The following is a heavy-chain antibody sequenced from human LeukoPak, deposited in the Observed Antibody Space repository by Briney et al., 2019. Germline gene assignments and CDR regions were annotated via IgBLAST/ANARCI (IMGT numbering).Heavy chain of an antibody. Sequence: ASVKVSCKASGYTFTSYYMHWVRQAPGQGLEWMGWINPNSGGTNYAQKFQGRVTMTRDTSISTAYMELSRLRSDDTAVYYCARSGSYYYYGMDVWGQGTTVTVSS. D-gene: IGHD1-26*01. CDR2: INPNSGGT. CDR1: GYTFTSYY. J-gene: IGHJ6*02. V-gene: IGHV1-2*02. CDR3: ARSGSYYYYGMDV.